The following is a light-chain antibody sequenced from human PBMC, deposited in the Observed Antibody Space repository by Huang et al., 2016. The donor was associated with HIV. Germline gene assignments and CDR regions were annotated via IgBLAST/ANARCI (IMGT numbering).Light chain of an antibody. V-gene: IGKV3-15*01. CDR3: QRYDNWPKFT. CDR2: GAS. J-gene: IGKJ3*01. CDR1: QSVTSN. Sequence: EIVMTQSPVTLSVSPGERTTLSCRASQSVTSNLAWYQHKPGPAPRLLIYGASTRATGIPARFSGSGSGTEFTLTISSLQSEDFAVYDCQRYDNWPKFTFGPGTKVDIK.